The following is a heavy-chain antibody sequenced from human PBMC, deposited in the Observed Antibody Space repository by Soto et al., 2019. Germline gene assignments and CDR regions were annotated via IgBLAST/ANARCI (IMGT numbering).Heavy chain of an antibody. CDR1: GFTFSDYY. Sequence: QVQVVESGGGLGKPGGSLSLSCAASGFTFSDYYMTWIRQAPGRGLEWISFITDSGRYTDYADSVKGRFTISRDNAKNSLYLQMNPLKAEDTAVYYCARGGQAATGTNYWYFDLWGRDTLVTVSS. J-gene: IGHJ2*01. CDR3: ARGGQAATGTNYWYFDL. D-gene: IGHD6-13*01. CDR2: ITDSGRYT. V-gene: IGHV3-11*06.